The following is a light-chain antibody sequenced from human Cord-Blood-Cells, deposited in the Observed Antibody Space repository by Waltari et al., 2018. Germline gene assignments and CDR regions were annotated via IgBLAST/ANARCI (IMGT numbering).Light chain of an antibody. Sequence: IQMTQSPSPSSASAGERVTITCRASQSISSYLNWYQQKPGKDPKLLIYAASSLQSGVPSRFSGSGSGTDFTLTISSLQPEDVATYYCQQSYSTPLTFGGGTKVEIK. CDR2: AAS. CDR3: QQSYSTPLT. J-gene: IGKJ4*01. V-gene: IGKV1-39*01. CDR1: QSISSY.